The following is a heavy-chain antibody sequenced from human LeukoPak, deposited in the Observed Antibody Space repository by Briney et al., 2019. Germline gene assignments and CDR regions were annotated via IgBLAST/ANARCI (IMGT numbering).Heavy chain of an antibody. J-gene: IGHJ4*02. CDR2: ISYDGSNK. D-gene: IGHD3-10*01. CDR1: GFTFSSYG. CDR3: AKDVGSGNPKRGNHFDY. Sequence: GGSLRLSCAASGFTFSSYGMHWVRQAPGKGLEWVAVISYDGSNKYYADSVKGRFTISRDNSKNTLYLQMNSLRAEDTAVYYCAKDVGSGNPKRGNHFDYWGQGTLVTVSP. V-gene: IGHV3-30*18.